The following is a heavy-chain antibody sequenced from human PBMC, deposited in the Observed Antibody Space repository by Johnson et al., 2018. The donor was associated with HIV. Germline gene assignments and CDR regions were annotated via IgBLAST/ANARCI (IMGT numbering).Heavy chain of an antibody. Sequence: QMQLVESGGGVVQPGGSLRLSCAASGFTFNNYDMHWVRQAPGKGLEWVAFIRYDGSYKYYADSVKGRFTISRDNSKNTLYLQLSSLRTEYTAVFYCARGGVVHDAFDMWGQGTMVTVSS. J-gene: IGHJ3*02. CDR1: GFTFNNYD. D-gene: IGHD2-2*01. CDR3: ARGGVVHDAFDM. CDR2: IRYDGSYK. V-gene: IGHV3-30*02.